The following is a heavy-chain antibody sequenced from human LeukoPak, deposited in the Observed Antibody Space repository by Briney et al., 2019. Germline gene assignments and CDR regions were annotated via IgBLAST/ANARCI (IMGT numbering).Heavy chain of an antibody. J-gene: IGHJ4*02. D-gene: IGHD4-17*01. V-gene: IGHV4-59*08. CDR2: IYYSGST. Sequence: SETLSLTCTVSGGSISSYYWSWIRQPPGKGLEWIGYIYYSGSTNYNPSLKSRVTISVDTSKNQFSLKLSSVTAADTAVYYCARQDYGDYMLFDYWGQGTLVTVSS. CDR1: GGSISSYY. CDR3: ARQDYGDYMLFDY.